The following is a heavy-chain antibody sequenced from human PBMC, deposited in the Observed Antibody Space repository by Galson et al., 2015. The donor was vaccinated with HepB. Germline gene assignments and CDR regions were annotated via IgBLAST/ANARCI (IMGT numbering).Heavy chain of an antibody. D-gene: IGHD3-10*01. CDR1: GFTFSIHA. V-gene: IGHV3-48*02. J-gene: IGHJ4*02. CDR3: VRSRGGSL. CDR2: ISTSSTI. Sequence: SLRLSCAASGFTFSIHAMSWVRQAPGKGLECVSYISTSSTIYYADSVRGRFTISRDNAKNSLYLQMNNLRDEDTAVYYCVRSRGGSLWGQGTLVTVSS.